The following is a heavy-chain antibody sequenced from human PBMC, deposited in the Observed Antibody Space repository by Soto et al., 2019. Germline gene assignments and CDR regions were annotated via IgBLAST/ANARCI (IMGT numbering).Heavy chain of an antibody. J-gene: IGHJ4*02. Sequence: GGSLRLSCVGSGFSLSDYAMSWVRQIPGKGLEWVSAISASGGSIFYADSVKGRFTISRDLRNNTLFLQMNTLKAEDTAFYFSAKDGSGTYYRFFDTWGQGALVTVSS. CDR1: GFSLSDYA. D-gene: IGHD3-3*01. V-gene: IGHV3-23*01. CDR2: ISASGGSI. CDR3: AKDGSGTYYRFFDT.